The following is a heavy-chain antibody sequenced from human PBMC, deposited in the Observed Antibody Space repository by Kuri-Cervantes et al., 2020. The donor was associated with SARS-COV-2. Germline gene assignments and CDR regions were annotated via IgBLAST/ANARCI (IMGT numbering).Heavy chain of an antibody. D-gene: IGHD5-24*01. Sequence: SVKVSCKASGYTFSSYGISWVRQAPGQGLEWMGGIIPIFGTANYAQKFQGRVTITTDESTSTAYMELSSLRSEDTAVYYCARDARRDEGYYFDYWGQGTLVTVSS. V-gene: IGHV1-69*05. CDR1: GYTFSSYG. CDR2: IIPIFGTA. CDR3: ARDARRDEGYYFDY. J-gene: IGHJ4*02.